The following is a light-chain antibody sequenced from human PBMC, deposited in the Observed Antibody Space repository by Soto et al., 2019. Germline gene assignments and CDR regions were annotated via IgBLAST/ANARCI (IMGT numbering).Light chain of an antibody. CDR1: QSISTW. J-gene: IGKJ1*01. CDR3: QQYNTYSWT. V-gene: IGKV1-5*01. Sequence: DIQMTQSPSTLSASVGDRVTITCRAGQSISTWLAWYQQKPGQPPKLLISAASNLESGVPSRFSGSGSGTEFTLTISGLQPDDFATYYCQQYNTYSWTFGQGTKV. CDR2: AAS.